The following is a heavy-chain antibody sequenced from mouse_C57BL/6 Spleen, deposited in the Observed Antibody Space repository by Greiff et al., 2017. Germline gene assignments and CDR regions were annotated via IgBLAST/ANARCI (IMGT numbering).Heavy chain of an antibody. CDR3: AREGVFYFDY. V-gene: IGHV1-76*01. J-gene: IGHJ2*01. Sequence: QVQLKQSGAELVRPGASVKLSCKASGYTFTDYYINWVKQRPGQGLEWIARIYPGSGNTYYNEKFKGKATLTAEKSSSTAYMQLSSLTSEDSAVYFCAREGVFYFDYWGQGTTLTVSS. CDR2: IYPGSGNT. CDR1: GYTFTDYY.